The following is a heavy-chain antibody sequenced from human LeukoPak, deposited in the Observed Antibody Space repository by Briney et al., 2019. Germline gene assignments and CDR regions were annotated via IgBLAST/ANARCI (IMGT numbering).Heavy chain of an antibody. CDR1: GYTFTSYG. J-gene: IGHJ4*02. D-gene: IGHD5-24*01. V-gene: IGHV1-18*01. CDR2: ISTYNFNT. Sequence: ASVKVSCKASGYTFTSYGITWVRQAPGQGLEWMGWISTYNFNTNYAQKVQGRATMTTDTSTNTAYMELRSLRSDDTAVYYCARKRDVDFDYWGQGTLVTVSS. CDR3: ARKRDVDFDY.